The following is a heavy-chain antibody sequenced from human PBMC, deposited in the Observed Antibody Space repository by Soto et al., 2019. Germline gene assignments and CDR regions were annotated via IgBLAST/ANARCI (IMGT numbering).Heavy chain of an antibody. D-gene: IGHD2-8*01. CDR2: IDHSGST. Sequence: KASETLSLTCAVYGGSFSAYYWAWIRQSPGKGLEWIGEIDHSGSTNFNPSLKSRVIISVDTSKNQFSLKLTSVTAAETAVYYCARTNRRRVLFDYYYYGMDVWGKGATVTVSS. CDR1: GGSFSAYY. CDR3: ARTNRRRVLFDYYYYGMDV. V-gene: IGHV4-34*01. J-gene: IGHJ6*04.